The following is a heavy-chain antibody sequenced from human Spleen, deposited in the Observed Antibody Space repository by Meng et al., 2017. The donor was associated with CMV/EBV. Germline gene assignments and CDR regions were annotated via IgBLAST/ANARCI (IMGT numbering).Heavy chain of an antibody. D-gene: IGHD1-26*01. CDR3: ARDREVGATRAVDI. CDR2: INPNGGAT. Sequence: SGYSFTNYYLHWVRQAPGQGLGWMGIINPNGGATSYAPKFQGRVTMTRDTSTDTVYMELSSLKSDDTAVYYCARDREVGATRAVDIWGQGTMVTVSS. CDR1: GYSFTNYY. J-gene: IGHJ3*02. V-gene: IGHV1-46*01.